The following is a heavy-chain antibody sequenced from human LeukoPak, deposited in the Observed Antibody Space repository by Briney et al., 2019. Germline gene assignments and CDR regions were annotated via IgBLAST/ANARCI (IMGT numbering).Heavy chain of an antibody. CDR2: ISYDGSNK. J-gene: IGHJ6*02. Sequence: RAGRSLRLSCAASGFTFSSYAMHWVRQAPGKGLEWVAVISYDGSNKYYADSVKGRFTISRDNSKNTLYLQMNSLRAEDTAVYYCAKDRTTVTTGAYYYGMDVWGQGTTVTVSS. CDR3: AKDRTTVTTGAYYYGMDV. D-gene: IGHD4-17*01. CDR1: GFTFSSYA. V-gene: IGHV3-30*04.